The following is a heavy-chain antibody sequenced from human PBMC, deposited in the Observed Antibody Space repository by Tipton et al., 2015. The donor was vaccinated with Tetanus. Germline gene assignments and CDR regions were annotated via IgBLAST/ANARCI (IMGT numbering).Heavy chain of an antibody. J-gene: IGHJ2*01. CDR1: GFTFSSYG. CDR2: IETDGSST. Sequence: SLRLSCAASGFTFSSYGMHWVRQAPGMGLVWVSRIETDGSSTGHADSVKGRFTISRDNANNIVYLQMNTLGVDDTAVYYCAKDGGLGLYHDWYFDLWGRGTLVTVSS. CDR3: AKDGGLGLYHDWYFDL. D-gene: IGHD1-14*01. V-gene: IGHV3-74*01.